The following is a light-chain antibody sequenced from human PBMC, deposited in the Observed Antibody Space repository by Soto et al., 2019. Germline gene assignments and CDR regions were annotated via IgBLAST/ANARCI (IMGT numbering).Light chain of an antibody. Sequence: QSALTQPASVSGSPGQPITISCTVTSSDVGNYNYVSWYQQQSGKAPKLIIYEVSNRPSGVSNRFSGSKSGNTASLTISGLQAEDEADYYCSSFTSSRAYVFGIGTKVTVL. CDR3: SSFTSSRAYV. CDR2: EVS. V-gene: IGLV2-14*01. J-gene: IGLJ1*01. CDR1: SSDVGNYNY.